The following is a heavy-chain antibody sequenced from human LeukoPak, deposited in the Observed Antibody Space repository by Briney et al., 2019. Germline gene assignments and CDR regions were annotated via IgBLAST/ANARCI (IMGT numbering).Heavy chain of an antibody. J-gene: IGHJ5*02. CDR2: IYYSGST. V-gene: IGHV4-59*08. Sequence: SETLSLTCTVPGGSISSYYWSWIRQPPGKGLEWIGYIYYSGSTNYNPSLKSRVTISVDTSKNQFSLKLSSVTAADTAVYYCARTPLGDSSWVSWGQGTLVTVSS. CDR3: ARTPLGDSSWVS. D-gene: IGHD6-13*01. CDR1: GGSISSYY.